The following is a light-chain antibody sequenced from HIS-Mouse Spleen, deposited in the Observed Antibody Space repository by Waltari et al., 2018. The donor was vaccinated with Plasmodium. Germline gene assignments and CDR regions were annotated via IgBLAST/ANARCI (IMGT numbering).Light chain of an antibody. CDR1: RSDVGSYNL. J-gene: IGLJ2*01. Sequence: QSALTQPASVSGSPGQSITISCTGTRSDVGSYNLVPWYQQQPGKAPKLMIYEGSKRPSGVSNRFSGSKSGNTASLTISGLQAEDEADYYCCSYAGSSTFVVFGGGTKLTVL. CDR2: EGS. CDR3: CSYAGSSTFVV. V-gene: IGLV2-23*03.